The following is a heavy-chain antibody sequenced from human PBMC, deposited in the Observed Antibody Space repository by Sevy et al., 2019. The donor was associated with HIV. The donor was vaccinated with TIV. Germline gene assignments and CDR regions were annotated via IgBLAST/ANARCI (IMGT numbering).Heavy chain of an antibody. J-gene: IGHJ6*02. V-gene: IGHV4-34*01. CDR1: GGSFSGYY. CDR2: INHSGST. CDR3: ARARWYYGSGSYYNVQRGYYYGMDV. D-gene: IGHD3-10*01. Sequence: LSLTCAVYGGSFSGYYWSWIRQPPGKGLEWIGEINHSGSTNYNPSLKSRVTISVDTSKNQFSLKLSSVTAADTAVYYCARARWYYGSGSYYNVQRGYYYGMDVWGQGTTVTVSS.